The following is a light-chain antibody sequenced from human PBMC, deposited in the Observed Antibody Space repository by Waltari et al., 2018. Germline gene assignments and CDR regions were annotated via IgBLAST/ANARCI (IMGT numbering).Light chain of an antibody. CDR2: AAS. CDR3: QQSYSTPQT. V-gene: IGKV1-39*01. CDR1: QSISSY. J-gene: IGKJ2*01. Sequence: DIQMTQSPSSLSAAVGDRVPLTCLASQSISSYLNWYQQKPGKAPKLLIYAASSLQSGVPSRFSGSGSGTDFTLTIRSLQPEDFATYYCQQSYSTPQTFGQETKLEIK.